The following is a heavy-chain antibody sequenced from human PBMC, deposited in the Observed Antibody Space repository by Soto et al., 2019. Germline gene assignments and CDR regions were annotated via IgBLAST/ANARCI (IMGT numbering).Heavy chain of an antibody. V-gene: IGHV1-3*01. D-gene: IGHD1-26*01. J-gene: IGHJ4*02. CDR2: INGGDGDK. Sequence: QVPLVQSGAEVEKPGASVKLSCKGSGYTFTKYAIHWVRQAPGQSLEWMGWINGGDGDKRYSRNFQDRLTITRDTSAATAYMELSSLTSEDSAVYFCARTYVGTYVLDYWGQGTLVTVSS. CDR3: ARTYVGTYVLDY. CDR1: GYTFTKYA.